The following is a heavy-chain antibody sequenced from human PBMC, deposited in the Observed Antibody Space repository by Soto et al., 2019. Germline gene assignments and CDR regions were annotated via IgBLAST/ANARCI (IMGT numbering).Heavy chain of an antibody. D-gene: IGHD3-16*01. V-gene: IGHV3-9*01. CDR2: ISWNSGRI. Sequence: LRLSSAASGFSFDDYAMHWVRQAPGKGLEWVSGISWNSGRIDYADSVKGRFTISRDNAKNSLYLQMSSLTAEDTVLYYCHYYYGSSDYWGQGTLVTVSS. J-gene: IGHJ4*02. CDR1: GFSFDDYA. CDR3: HYYYGSSDY.